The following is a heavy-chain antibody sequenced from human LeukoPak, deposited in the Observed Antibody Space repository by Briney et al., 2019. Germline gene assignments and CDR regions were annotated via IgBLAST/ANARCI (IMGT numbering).Heavy chain of an antibody. CDR1: GFTVSSNY. V-gene: IGHV3-66*01. J-gene: IGHJ4*02. CDR3: ARGLIVVDYYFDY. Sequence: GGSLRLSCAASGFTVSSNYMSWVRQAPGKGLERVSVIYSGGSTYYADSVKGRFTISRDNSKNTLYLQMNSLRAEDTAVYYCARGLIVVDYYFDYWGQGTLVTVSS. CDR2: IYSGGST. D-gene: IGHD2-15*01.